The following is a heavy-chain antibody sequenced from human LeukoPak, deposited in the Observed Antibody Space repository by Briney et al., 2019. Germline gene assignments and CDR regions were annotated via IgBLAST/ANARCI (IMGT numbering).Heavy chain of an antibody. Sequence: GGSLRLSCAASGFTFSNCAMSWVRQAPGKGLEWVSSISTSGGSTYYADSVKGRFTISRDNSKNTLYLQMNSLRAEDTAVYYCAKAGLSSSWYIAFDIWGQGTMVTVSS. CDR3: AKAGLSSSWYIAFDI. J-gene: IGHJ3*02. CDR2: ISTSGGST. V-gene: IGHV3-23*01. D-gene: IGHD6-13*01. CDR1: GFTFSNCA.